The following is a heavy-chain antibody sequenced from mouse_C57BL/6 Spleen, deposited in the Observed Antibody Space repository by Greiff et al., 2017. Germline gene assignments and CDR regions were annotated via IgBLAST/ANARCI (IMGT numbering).Heavy chain of an antibody. D-gene: IGHD1-1*01. CDR3: ARPFCTGVATRYFDV. Sequence: EVKLVESGGGLVKPGGSLKLSCAASGFTFSDYGMHWVRQAPEKGLEWVAYISSGSSTIYYADTVKGRFTISRDNAKTALFLQMTSLRSEDTAMXYCARPFCTGVATRYFDVWGTGTMVTVSS. CDR1: GFTFSDYG. CDR2: ISSGSSTI. J-gene: IGHJ1*03. V-gene: IGHV5-17*01.